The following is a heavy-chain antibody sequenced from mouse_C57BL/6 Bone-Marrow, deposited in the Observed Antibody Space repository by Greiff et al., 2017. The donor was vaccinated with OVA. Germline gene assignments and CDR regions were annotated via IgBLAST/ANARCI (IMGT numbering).Heavy chain of an antibody. Sequence: LEESGAELARPGASVKLSCKASGYTFTSYGISWVKQRTGQGLEWIGEIYPRSGNTYYNEKFKGKATLTADKSSSTAYMELRSLTSEDSAVYFCATSISGGYFDVWGTGTTVTVSS. CDR1: GYTFTSYG. V-gene: IGHV1-81*01. CDR3: ATSISGGYFDV. CDR2: IYPRSGNT. J-gene: IGHJ1*03. D-gene: IGHD1-1*01.